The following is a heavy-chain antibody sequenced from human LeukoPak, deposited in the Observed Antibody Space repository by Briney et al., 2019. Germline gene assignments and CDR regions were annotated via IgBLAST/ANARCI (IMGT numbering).Heavy chain of an antibody. CDR3: ASDSGSGYYYPEYFQH. V-gene: IGHV4-30-4*01. Sequence: SETLSLTCTVSGGSISSGDYYWSWLRQPPGKGLEWFGYIYYSGSTYYNPSLKSRVTISVDTPKNQFSLKLSSVTAADTAVYYCASDSGSGYYYPEYFQHWGQGTLVTVSS. J-gene: IGHJ1*01. D-gene: IGHD3-22*01. CDR1: GGSISSGDYY. CDR2: IYYSGST.